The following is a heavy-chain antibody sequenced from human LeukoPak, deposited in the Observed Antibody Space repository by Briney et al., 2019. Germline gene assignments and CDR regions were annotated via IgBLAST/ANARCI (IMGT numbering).Heavy chain of an antibody. CDR2: IHYSGST. CDR1: GGSISGYY. J-gene: IGHJ6*03. CDR3: ARNTAAAYYYMDV. V-gene: IGHV4-59*01. D-gene: IGHD2-2*01. Sequence: SETLSLTCTVSGGSISGYYWTWVRQPPGKGLEWIGYIHYSGSTHYNPSLKSRLTISVDTSKNQFSLKLSSVTAADTAVYYCARNTAAAYYYMDVWGRGTTVTVSS.